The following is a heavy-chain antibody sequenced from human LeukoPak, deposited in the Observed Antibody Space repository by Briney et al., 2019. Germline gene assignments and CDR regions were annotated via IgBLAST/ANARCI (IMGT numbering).Heavy chain of an antibody. V-gene: IGHV4-39*07. CDR3: ARTIVRMVYALDY. CDR1: GGSISSSSYY. CDR2: IYYSGST. D-gene: IGHD2-8*01. J-gene: IGHJ4*02. Sequence: SETLSLACTVSGGSISSSSYYWGWIRQPPGKGLEWIGSIYYSGSTYYNPSLKSRVTISVDTSKNQFSLKLSSVTAADTAVYYCARTIVRMVYALDYWGQGTLVTVSS.